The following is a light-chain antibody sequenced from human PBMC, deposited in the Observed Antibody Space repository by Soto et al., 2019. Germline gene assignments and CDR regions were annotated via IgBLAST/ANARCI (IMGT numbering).Light chain of an antibody. J-gene: IGKJ2*01. CDR3: QQFNFHST. CDR1: QSVNRW. CDR2: TAS. Sequence: DIQMTQSPSTLSAAVGDRVTITCRASQSVNRWLAWYQQKPGKAPKLLIYTASSLPSGVPSIFTGSGSGTEFTLTINNVHPDDFATYYCQQFNFHSTFGQGTRVEIK. V-gene: IGKV1-5*03.